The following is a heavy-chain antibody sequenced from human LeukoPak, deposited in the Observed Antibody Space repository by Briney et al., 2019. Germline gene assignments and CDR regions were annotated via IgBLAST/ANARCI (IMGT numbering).Heavy chain of an antibody. J-gene: IGHJ3*02. D-gene: IGHD3-10*01. V-gene: IGHV3-30*01. CDR1: GFTFSSYA. CDR2: ISYDGSNK. CDR3: AREAAGGSFDI. Sequence: GGSLRLSCAASGFTFSSYAMHWVRQAPGMGLEWVAVISYDGSNKYYADSVKGRFTISRDNSKNTLYLQMNSLRAEDTAVYYCAREAAGGSFDIWGQGTMVTVSS.